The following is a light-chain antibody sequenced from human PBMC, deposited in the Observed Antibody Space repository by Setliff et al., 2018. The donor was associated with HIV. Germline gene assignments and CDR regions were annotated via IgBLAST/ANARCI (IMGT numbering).Light chain of an antibody. J-gene: IGLJ1*01. CDR2: DVI. CDR1: SSDIGTYNY. CDR3: CSYAGSYTYI. Sequence: QSVLTQPRSVSGSPGQSLTFSCTGSSSDIGTYNYVSWYQQHPGEAPKLIIYDVIRPPSGVPNRFPASKSGNTASLTISGLQTEDEADYYCCSYAGSYTYIFGTGTKVTVL. V-gene: IGLV2-11*01.